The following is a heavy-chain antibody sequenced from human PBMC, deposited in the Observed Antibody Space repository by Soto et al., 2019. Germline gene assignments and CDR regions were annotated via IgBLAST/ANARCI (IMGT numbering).Heavy chain of an antibody. CDR3: ARDINAYDSSGLLYVY. CDR1: GFIFTDYS. D-gene: IGHD3-22*01. J-gene: IGHJ4*02. V-gene: IGHV3-21*01. CDR2: ISSSSSYI. Sequence: GGSLRLSCAASGFIFTDYSVNWVRQAPGKGLEWVSSISSSSSYIYYADSVKGRFTISKDNAKNSLYLQMNSLRAEDTAVYYCARDINAYDSSGLLYVYWGQGTLVTVSS.